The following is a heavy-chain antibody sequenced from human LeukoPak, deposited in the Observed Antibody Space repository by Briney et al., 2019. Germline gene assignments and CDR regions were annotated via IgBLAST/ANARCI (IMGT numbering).Heavy chain of an antibody. V-gene: IGHV3-21*01. CDR3: ARVNPYCTNGVCYSDY. CDR2: ISSSSSYI. Sequence: GGPLRLSCAASGFTFSSYSMNWVRQAPGKGLEWVSSISSSSSYIYYADSVKGRFTISRDNAKNSLYLQMNSLRAEDTAVYYCARVNPYCTNGVCYSDYWGQGTLVTVSS. D-gene: IGHD2-8*01. J-gene: IGHJ4*02. CDR1: GFTFSSYS.